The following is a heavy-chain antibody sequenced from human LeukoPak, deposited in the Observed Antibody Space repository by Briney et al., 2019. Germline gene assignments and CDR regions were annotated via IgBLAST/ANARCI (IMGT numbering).Heavy chain of an antibody. CDR1: GYSFTSYW. D-gene: IGHD2-15*01. CDR2: IYPGDSDT. V-gene: IGHV5-51*01. CDR3: ARRGLVGGSSPDYYYYYGMDV. Sequence: GGSLQISCKGSGYSFTSYWIGWGRRMPGKGVEGMGIIYPGDSDTRYSPSFQGQVTISADKSISTAYLQWSSLKASDTAMYYCARRGLVGGSSPDYYYYYGMDVWGQGTTVTVSS. J-gene: IGHJ6*02.